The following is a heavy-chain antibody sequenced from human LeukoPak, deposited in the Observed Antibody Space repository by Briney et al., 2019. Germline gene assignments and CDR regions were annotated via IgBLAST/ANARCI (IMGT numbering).Heavy chain of an antibody. CDR1: GGSFSGYY. D-gene: IGHD6-19*01. V-gene: IGHV4-34*01. J-gene: IGHJ3*02. Sequence: PSETLSLTCAVYGGSFSGYYWSWIRQPPGKGLEWIGYIYHSGSTYYNPSLKSRVTMSVDRSKNQFSLKLSSVTAADTAVYYCASSSGWYSGAFDIWGQGTMVTVSS. CDR3: ASSSGWYSGAFDI. CDR2: IYHSGST.